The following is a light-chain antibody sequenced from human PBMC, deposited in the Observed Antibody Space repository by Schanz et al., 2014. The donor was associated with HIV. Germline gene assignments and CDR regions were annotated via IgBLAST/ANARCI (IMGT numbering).Light chain of an antibody. V-gene: IGLV2-14*01. CDR2: EVT. CDR1: SSDVGGYDY. J-gene: IGLJ2*01. CDR3: QSFDSSLNGVV. Sequence: QSALTQPASVSGSPGQSITISCTGDSSDVGGYDYVSWYQQHPGKAPKLIIYEVTERPSGVPDRFSGSKSGNTASLVITDLQADDEADYFCQSFDSSLNGVVFGGGTKLTVL.